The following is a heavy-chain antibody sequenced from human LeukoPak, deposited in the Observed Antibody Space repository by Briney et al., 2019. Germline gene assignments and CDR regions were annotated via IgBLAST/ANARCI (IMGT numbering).Heavy chain of an antibody. CDR2: IYYNGYT. CDR3: ARRAHYYDSSGYYFDY. D-gene: IGHD3-22*01. V-gene: IGHV4-59*12. CDR1: GGSIGTYY. J-gene: IGHJ4*02. Sequence: SETLSLTCTVSGGSIGTYYWSWIRQPPGKGLEWIGYIYYNGYTDYNPSLKSRVTISLHTSKNQFSLKLSSVTAADTAVYYCARRAHYYDSSGYYFDYWGQGTLVTVSS.